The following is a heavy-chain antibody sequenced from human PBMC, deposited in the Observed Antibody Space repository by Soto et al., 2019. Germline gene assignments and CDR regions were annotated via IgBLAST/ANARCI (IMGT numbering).Heavy chain of an antibody. CDR2: IIPIFGTA. Sequence: QVQLVQSGAEVKKPGSSVKVSCKASGGTFSSYAISWVRQAPGQGLEWMGGIIPIFGTANYAQKFQGRVTITADESTITAYMELSSRRAEDTAVYYCARAVAVACKLGAEYFQHWGQGTLVTVSS. J-gene: IGHJ1*01. D-gene: IGHD6-19*01. CDR1: GGTFSSYA. CDR3: ARAVAVACKLGAEYFQH. V-gene: IGHV1-69*12.